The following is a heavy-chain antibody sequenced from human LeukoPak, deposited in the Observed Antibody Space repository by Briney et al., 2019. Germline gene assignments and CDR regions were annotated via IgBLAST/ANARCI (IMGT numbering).Heavy chain of an antibody. CDR2: ISYSGST. CDR1: GGSISSYY. D-gene: IGHD5-24*01. Sequence: SETLSLTCTVSGGSISSYYWSWIRQPPGKGLEWIGYISYSGSTRYNPSLKSRVTVSVDTSKSQFSLELSSVTAADTAVYYCARDGYNGLDYWGQGTLVTVSS. J-gene: IGHJ4*02. CDR3: ARDGYNGLDY. V-gene: IGHV4-59*01.